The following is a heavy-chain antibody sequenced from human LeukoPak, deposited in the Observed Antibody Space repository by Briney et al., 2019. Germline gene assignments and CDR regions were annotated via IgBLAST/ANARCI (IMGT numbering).Heavy chain of an antibody. D-gene: IGHD5-18*01. CDR1: GGTFSSYA. V-gene: IGHV1-69*13. CDR3: ARGPLGWDTAMLGIDY. Sequence: GASVKVSCKASGGTFSSYAIGWVRQAPGQGLEWMGGIIPIFGTANYAQKFQGRVTITADESTSTAYMELSSLRSEDTAVHYCARGPLGWDTAMLGIDYWGQGTLVTVSS. J-gene: IGHJ4*02. CDR2: IIPIFGTA.